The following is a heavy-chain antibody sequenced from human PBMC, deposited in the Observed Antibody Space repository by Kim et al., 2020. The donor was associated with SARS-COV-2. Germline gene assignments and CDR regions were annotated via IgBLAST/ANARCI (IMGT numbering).Heavy chain of an antibody. CDR3: ARELGGSTPYYYYGMDV. D-gene: IGHD2-2*01. J-gene: IGHJ6*02. V-gene: IGHV1-69*01. Sequence: LQGRVTITADESTSTAYMELSSLRSEDTALYYCARELGGSTPYYYYGMDVWGQGTTVTVSS.